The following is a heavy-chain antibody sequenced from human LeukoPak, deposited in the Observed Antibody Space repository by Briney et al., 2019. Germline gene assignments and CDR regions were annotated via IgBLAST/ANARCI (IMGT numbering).Heavy chain of an antibody. CDR3: ARQNYDFWSGYSSYYYYYYMDV. CDR1: GFTFVGNA. CDR2: ISGSGDT. Sequence: GGSLRLSCAASGFTFVGNAVTWVRQAPGKGLERVSTISGSGDTYYADSVKGRFTISRDDSKNTLYLQMNSLRAEDTAVYYCARQNYDFWSGYSSYYYYYYMDVWGKGTTVTVSS. J-gene: IGHJ6*03. D-gene: IGHD3-3*01. V-gene: IGHV3-23*01.